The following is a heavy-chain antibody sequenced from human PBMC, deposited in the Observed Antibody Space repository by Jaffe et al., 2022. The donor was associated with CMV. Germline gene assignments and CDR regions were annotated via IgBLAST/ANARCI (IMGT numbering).Heavy chain of an antibody. V-gene: IGHV4-31*03. J-gene: IGHJ5*02. CDR2: IYYSGST. CDR1: GGSISSGGYY. Sequence: QVQLQESGPGLVKPSQTLSLTCTVSGGSISSGGYYWSWIRQHPGKGLEWIGYIYYSGSTYYNPSLKSRVTISVDTSKNQFSLKLSSVTAADTAVYYCAREKVKGSKYQLLFGGWFDPWGQGTLVTVSS. CDR3: AREKVKGSKYQLLFGGWFDP. D-gene: IGHD2-2*01.